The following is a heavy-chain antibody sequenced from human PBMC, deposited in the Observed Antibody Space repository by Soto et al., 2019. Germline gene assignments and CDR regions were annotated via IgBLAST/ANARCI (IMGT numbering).Heavy chain of an antibody. CDR1: GGSISSGGYY. CDR3: ARGGPGLVNFDY. Sequence: TLSLTCTVSGGSISSGGYYWSWIRQHPGKGLEWIGYIYYSGSTYYNPSLKSRVTISVDTSKNQFSLKLSSVTAADTAVYYCARGGPGLVNFDYWGQGTLVTVSS. J-gene: IGHJ4*02. V-gene: IGHV4-31*03. D-gene: IGHD6-19*01. CDR2: IYYSGST.